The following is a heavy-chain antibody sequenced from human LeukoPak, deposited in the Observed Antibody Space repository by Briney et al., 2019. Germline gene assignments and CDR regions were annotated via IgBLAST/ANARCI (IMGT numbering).Heavy chain of an antibody. Sequence: GTSVKVSCKASGYTFTSYAMHWVRQAPGQRLEWMGWINAGNGNTKYSQEFQGRVTITRDTSASTAYMELSSLRSEDMAVYYCARGGQLLSLSYYYYMDVWGKGTTVTVSS. J-gene: IGHJ6*03. V-gene: IGHV1-3*03. CDR1: GYTFTSYA. CDR2: INAGNGNT. CDR3: ARGGQLLSLSYYYYMDV. D-gene: IGHD3-10*01.